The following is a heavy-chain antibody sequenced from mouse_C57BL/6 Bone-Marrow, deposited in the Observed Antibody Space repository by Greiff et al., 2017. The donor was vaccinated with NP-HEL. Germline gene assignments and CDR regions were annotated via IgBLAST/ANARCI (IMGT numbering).Heavy chain of an antibody. Sequence: EVQLQESGAELMRPGASVKLSCTASGFNIKDDYMHWVKQRPEQGLEWIGWIDPENGDTEYASKFQGKATITADTSSNTAYLQLSSLTSEDTAVYYCTTYGSSYGYWGQGTTLTVSS. CDR3: TTYGSSYGY. D-gene: IGHD1-1*01. CDR2: IDPENGDT. V-gene: IGHV14-4*01. CDR1: GFNIKDDY. J-gene: IGHJ2*01.